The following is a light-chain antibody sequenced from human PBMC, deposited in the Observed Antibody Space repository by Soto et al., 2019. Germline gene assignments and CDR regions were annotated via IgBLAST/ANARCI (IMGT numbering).Light chain of an antibody. CDR2: EVS. J-gene: IGLJ1*01. Sequence: QSALTQPASVSGSPGQSITISCTGTSSYVGGYNYVSWSQQHPGKAPKLLISEVSNRPSGVSNRFSGSKSGNTASLTISGLQADDEADYYCSSYTASSTLVFGTGTKLTVL. CDR1: SSYVGGYNY. CDR3: SSYTASSTLV. V-gene: IGLV2-14*03.